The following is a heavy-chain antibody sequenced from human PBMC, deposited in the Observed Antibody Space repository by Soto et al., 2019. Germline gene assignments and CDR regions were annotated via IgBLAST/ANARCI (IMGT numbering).Heavy chain of an antibody. D-gene: IGHD3-10*01. J-gene: IGHJ4*02. V-gene: IGHV1-18*01. CDR2: ISTYNCNT. CDR3: TREMVRGVGSDY. Sequence: QVQLVQSGAEVKKPRASVKVSCKASGYTFTSYGISWVRQAPGQGLEWMGWISTYNCNTKYAQKLQGRVTMTTDTSTSTAYMELRSLRSDDTAVFYCTREMVRGVGSDYWGQGTLVTVSS. CDR1: GYTFTSYG.